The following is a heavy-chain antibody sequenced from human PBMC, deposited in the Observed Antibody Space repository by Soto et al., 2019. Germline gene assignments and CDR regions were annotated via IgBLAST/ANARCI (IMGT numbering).Heavy chain of an antibody. CDR1: GGSISSSNW. J-gene: IGHJ5*02. CDR3: ARDQGIAVAGINWFDP. CDR2: IYHSGST. D-gene: IGHD6-19*01. Sequence: QVQLQESGPGLVKPSGTLSLTCAVSGGSISSSNWWSWVRQPPGKGLEWIGEIYHSGSTNYNPSLKSRFTISVDKSKNQFSLKLSSVTAADTAVYYCARDQGIAVAGINWFDPWGQGTLVTVSS. V-gene: IGHV4-4*02.